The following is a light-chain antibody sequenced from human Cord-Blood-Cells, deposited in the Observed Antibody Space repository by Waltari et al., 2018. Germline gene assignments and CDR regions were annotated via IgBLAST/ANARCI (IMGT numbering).Light chain of an antibody. J-gene: IGLJ1*01. CDR1: SSDVGRCNY. CDR3: SSYTSSSTYV. CDR2: EVS. Sequence: QSALTHCASVSASPRQWLTHSCTGTSSDVGRCNYFSWYQQHPGKAPKLMIYEVSNRPSGVSNRFSGSKSGNTASLTISGLQAEDEADYYCSSYTSSSTYVFGTGTKVTVL. V-gene: IGLV2-14*01.